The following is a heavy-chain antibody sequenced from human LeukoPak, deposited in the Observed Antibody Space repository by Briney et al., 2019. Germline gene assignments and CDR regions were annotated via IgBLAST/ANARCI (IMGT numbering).Heavy chain of an antibody. V-gene: IGHV3-30*18. CDR2: ISYDGSNK. D-gene: IGHD1-26*01. J-gene: IGHJ4*02. Sequence: PGGSLRLSCAASGFTFSSYGMHWVRQAPGKGLEWAAVISYDGSNKYYADSVKGRFTISRDNSKNTLYLQMNSLRAEDTAVYYCAKDSRTRVSGSYYLFDYWGQGTLVTVSS. CDR3: AKDSRTRVSGSYYLFDY. CDR1: GFTFSSYG.